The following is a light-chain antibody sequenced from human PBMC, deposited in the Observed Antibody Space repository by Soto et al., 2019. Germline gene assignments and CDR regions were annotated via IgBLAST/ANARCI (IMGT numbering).Light chain of an antibody. V-gene: IGLV1-44*01. J-gene: IGLJ2*01. CDR3: AACDDNLNGVL. Sequence: QSVLTQPPSASGTPGQRVTISCSGSSSNIGSNTVNWYHQLPGTAPKFLIYKNNQRPSGVPDGFSGSKSGTSASLAISVLQSEDEADDYCAACDDNLNGVLFGGGTKLTVL. CDR2: KNN. CDR1: SSNIGSNT.